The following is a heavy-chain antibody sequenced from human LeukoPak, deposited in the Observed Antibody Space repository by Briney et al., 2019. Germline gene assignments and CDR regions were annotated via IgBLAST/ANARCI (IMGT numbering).Heavy chain of an antibody. V-gene: IGHV1-69*13. CDR3: ARVGEDVRYYYDSSGYYYIY. J-gene: IGHJ4*02. Sequence: ASLWLSCKASGGSFSSYAIGWVRQAPGQGLEWRGGIILIVGAADNAQQFQGRVTIAANEYTSTAYMELSSLRSEDTAVYYCARVGEDVRYYYDSSGYYYIYWGQGTLVTVSS. D-gene: IGHD3-22*01. CDR2: IILIVGAA. CDR1: GGSFSSYA.